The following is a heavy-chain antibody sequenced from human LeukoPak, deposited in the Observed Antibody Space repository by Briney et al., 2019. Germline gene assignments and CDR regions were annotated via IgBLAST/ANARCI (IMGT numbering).Heavy chain of an antibody. J-gene: IGHJ6*03. CDR2: IYYSGST. CDR3: ARGLGSWVTIFGVPFDYYYMDV. V-gene: IGHV4-59*01. D-gene: IGHD3-3*01. CDR1: GGSISSYY. Sequence: PSETLSLTCTVSGGSISSYYWSWIRQPPGKGLEWIGYIYYSGSTNYNPSLKSRVTISVDTSKNQFSLKLSSVTAADTAVYYCARGLGSWVTIFGVPFDYYYMDVWGEGTTVTVSS.